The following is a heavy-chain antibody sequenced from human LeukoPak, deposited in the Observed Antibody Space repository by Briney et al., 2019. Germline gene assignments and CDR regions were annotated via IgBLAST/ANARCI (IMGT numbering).Heavy chain of an antibody. Sequence: GGSLQISCKTPTYNFANYWIGWVRHRPGKGLEGVAIIYPVDSVTMYNPSYEGQFIISADTSISTVYLQWRRLKASDTAMYYCARREYNSVWLDPWGQGTLVTVSS. V-gene: IGHV5-51*01. CDR1: TYNFANYW. D-gene: IGHD5/OR15-5a*01. J-gene: IGHJ5*02. CDR2: IYPVDSVT. CDR3: ARREYNSVWLDP.